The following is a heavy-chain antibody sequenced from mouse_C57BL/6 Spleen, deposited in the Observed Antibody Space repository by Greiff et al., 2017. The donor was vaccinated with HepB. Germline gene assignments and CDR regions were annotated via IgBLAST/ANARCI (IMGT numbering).Heavy chain of an antibody. V-gene: IGHV1-18*01. CDR3: ARSLFYYYGSSYWYFDV. D-gene: IGHD1-1*01. CDR1: GYTFTDYN. CDR2: INPNNGGT. Sequence: EVKLVESGPELVKPGASVKIPCKASGYTFTDYNMDWVKQSHGKSLEWIGDINPNNGGTIYNQKFKGKATLTVDKSSSTAYMELRSLTSEDTAVYYCARSLFYYYGSSYWYFDVWGTGTTVTVSS. J-gene: IGHJ1*03.